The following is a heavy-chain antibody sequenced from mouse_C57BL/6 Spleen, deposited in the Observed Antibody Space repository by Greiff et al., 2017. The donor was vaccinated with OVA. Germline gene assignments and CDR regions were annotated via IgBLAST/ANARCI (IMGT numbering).Heavy chain of an antibody. D-gene: IGHD3-2*02. CDR3: ARGTAQASFAY. V-gene: IGHV1-26*01. J-gene: IGHJ3*01. CDR2: INPNNGGT. Sequence: EVQLQQSGPELVKPGASMKISCKASGYTFTDYYMNWVKQSPGKSLEWIGDINPNNGGTSYNQKFKGKATLTVDKSSSTAYMELRSLTSEDSAVYYCARGTAQASFAYWGQGTLVTVSA. CDR1: GYTFTDYY.